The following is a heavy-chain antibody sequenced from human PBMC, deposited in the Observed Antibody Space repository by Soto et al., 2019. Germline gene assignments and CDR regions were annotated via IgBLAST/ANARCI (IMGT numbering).Heavy chain of an antibody. J-gene: IGHJ4*02. V-gene: IGHV1-8*01. CDR3: AKVSGTGSAVDFDY. D-gene: IGHD1-1*01. CDR2: VNPNNGDT. Sequence: QVQLVPSGAELKKPGASVKVSCKASGYTFSNYDMNWVRQATGQGPEWIGWVNPNNGDTGYAKNIQGRVTPTTDISTTTAYWELTSLRSEDTATYYGAKVSGTGSAVDFDYWGQGTLITVSS. CDR1: GYTFSNYD.